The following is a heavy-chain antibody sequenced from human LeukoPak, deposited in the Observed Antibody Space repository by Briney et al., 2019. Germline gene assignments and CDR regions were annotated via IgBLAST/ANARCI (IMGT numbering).Heavy chain of an antibody. CDR1: GGSISSSSYY. J-gene: IGHJ4*02. CDR3: AREVVGAIRGDYFDY. Sequence: SETLSLTCTVSGGSISSSSYYWGWIRQPPGKGLEWIGEINHSGRTNYNPSLKSRVTISVDTSRNQFSLKLSSVTAADTAVYYCAREVVGAIRGDYFDYWGQGTLVTVSS. D-gene: IGHD1-26*01. CDR2: INHSGRT. V-gene: IGHV4-39*07.